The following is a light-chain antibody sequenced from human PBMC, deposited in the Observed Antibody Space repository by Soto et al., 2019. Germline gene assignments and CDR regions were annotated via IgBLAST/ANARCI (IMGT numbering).Light chain of an antibody. J-gene: IGKJ5*01. CDR2: GTS. CDR3: QQYGNSPIT. CDR1: QSISSNY. V-gene: IGKV3-20*01. Sequence: EIVLTQSPATLSFSPAERSTLSFRSSQSISSNYVAWYQQKPGQAPRLLIYGTSSRATGIPDRFSGSGSGTDFTLTISRLEPEDFAVYYCQQYGNSPITFGQGTRLEIK.